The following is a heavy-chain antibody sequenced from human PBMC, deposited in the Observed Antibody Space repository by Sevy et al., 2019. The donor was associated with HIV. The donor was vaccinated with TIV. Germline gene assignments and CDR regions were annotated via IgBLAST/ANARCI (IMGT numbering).Heavy chain of an antibody. D-gene: IGHD6-13*01. V-gene: IGHV3-7*01. Sequence: GGSLRLSCAASRFTLNSYWMSWVRQAPGKGLEWVANINQDGSVKYYVDSVKGRFTISRDNARNSLYLRMNSLRAEDTALYYCVRAIAAAGSFWGHGTLVTVSS. J-gene: IGHJ4*01. CDR1: RFTLNSYW. CDR2: INQDGSVK. CDR3: VRAIAAAGSF.